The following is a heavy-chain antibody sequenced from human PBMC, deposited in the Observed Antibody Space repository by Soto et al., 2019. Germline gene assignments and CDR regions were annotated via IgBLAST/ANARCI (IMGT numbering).Heavy chain of an antibody. CDR1: GYSISSGSS. Sequence: PSETLSLTCAVSGYSISSGSSWGWIRQPPGRGLEWIGTIYHSGSIYYNPSIKSRVAMSVDTSRNQFSLNLNSVTAADTAVYYCARVNFRNNWHDPHFDCWGLGMLVTVSS. J-gene: IGHJ4*02. CDR3: ARVNFRNNWHDPHFDC. V-gene: IGHV4-38-2*01. D-gene: IGHD1-1*01. CDR2: IYHSGSI.